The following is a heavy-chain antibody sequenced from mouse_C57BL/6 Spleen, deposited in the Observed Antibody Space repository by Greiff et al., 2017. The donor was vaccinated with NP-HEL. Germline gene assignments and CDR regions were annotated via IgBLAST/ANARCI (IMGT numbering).Heavy chain of an antibody. V-gene: IGHV5-9-1*02. CDR1: GFTFSSYA. CDR2: ISSGGDYI. CDR3: TRDRGGGYYYAMDY. Sequence: EVKVEESGEGLVKPGGSLKLSCAASGFTFSSYAMSWVRQTPEKRLEWVAYISSGGDYIYYADTVKGRFTISRDNARNTLYLQMSRLKSEDTAMYYCTRDRGGGYYYAMDYWGQGTSVTVSS. D-gene: IGHD3-1*01. J-gene: IGHJ4*01.